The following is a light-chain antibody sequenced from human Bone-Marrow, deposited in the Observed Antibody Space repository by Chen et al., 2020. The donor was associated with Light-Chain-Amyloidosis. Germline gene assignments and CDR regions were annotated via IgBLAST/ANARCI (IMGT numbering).Light chain of an antibody. J-gene: IGKJ4*01. CDR1: QTISSNY. V-gene: IGKV3-20*01. CDR3: QQYGTSPLT. Sequence: DIVLPQSPGTLSLSPGEGANLSCRASQTISSNYLTWYQQKFGQAPRLLIYGSSSRATGIPDRFTGSGSGIDFTLTINRLEPEDFAMYYCQQYGTSPLTFGGGTKVEIK. CDR2: GSS.